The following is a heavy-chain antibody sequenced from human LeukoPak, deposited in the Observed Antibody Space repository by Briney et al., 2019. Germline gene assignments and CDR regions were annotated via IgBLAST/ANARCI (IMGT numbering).Heavy chain of an antibody. J-gene: IGHJ1*01. CDR1: GYSISSGYY. CDR3: ARERGRYSQYFHY. V-gene: IGHV4-38-2*02. CDR2: IYHRGRT. Sequence: NPSETLSLTCTVSGYSISSGYYWGWIRQPPGKGLERIGSIYHRGRTSYNPSLKSRVTISVDTPKNQFSLKMSSVTATDTAVYYCARERGRYSQYFHYWGQGTLVTVSS. D-gene: IGHD1-26*01.